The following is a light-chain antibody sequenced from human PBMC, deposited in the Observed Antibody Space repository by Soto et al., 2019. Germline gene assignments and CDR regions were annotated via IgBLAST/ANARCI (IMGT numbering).Light chain of an antibody. CDR3: QQRGNWPPT. CDR2: DAS. Sequence: EVVLTQSPVTLSLSPGERATLSCRASQSVATYLAWYQQKPGQAPRLLIYDASNRATDIPARFSGSGSGTDFTLTISSLEPEDFVVYYCQQRGNWPPTFGPGTKVDIK. CDR1: QSVATY. J-gene: IGKJ3*01. V-gene: IGKV3-11*01.